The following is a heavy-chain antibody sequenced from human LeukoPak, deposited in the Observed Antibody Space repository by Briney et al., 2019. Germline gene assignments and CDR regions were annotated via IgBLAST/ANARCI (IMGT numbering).Heavy chain of an antibody. CDR1: SGSICSGGYY. V-gene: IGHV4-31*03. Sequence: SVTLSLTCTVSSGSICSGGYYWSWIRQHPGEGLEWNGDIYYRESTYYIQARKSRVTLSVVKSNNKLSLKLSSVPAADTAVLYCAGVRRVVPASISPFYYFDYWGQGTLVTVS. CDR2: IYYREST. D-gene: IGHD2-2*01. J-gene: IGHJ4*02. CDR3: AGVRRVVPASISPFYYFDY.